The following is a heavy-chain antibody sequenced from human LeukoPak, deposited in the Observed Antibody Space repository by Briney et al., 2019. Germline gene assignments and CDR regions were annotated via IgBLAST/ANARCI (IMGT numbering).Heavy chain of an antibody. V-gene: IGHV3-21*01. Sequence: GGSLRLSCAASGFTFSNAWMSWVRQAPGKGLEWVSLIDSNSNYMSYADSVKGRFTTSRDNAKNSLYLQMNSLRAEDTAVYYCARVVWDSSGYYYDYWGQGTLVTVSS. J-gene: IGHJ4*02. CDR1: GFTFSNAW. CDR2: IDSNSNYM. CDR3: ARVVWDSSGYYYDY. D-gene: IGHD3-22*01.